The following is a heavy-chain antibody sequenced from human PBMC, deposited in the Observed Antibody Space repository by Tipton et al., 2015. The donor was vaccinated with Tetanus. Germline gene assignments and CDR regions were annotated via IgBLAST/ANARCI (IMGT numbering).Heavy chain of an antibody. Sequence: QSGAEVKKPGASVKVSCKASGYTFTSYGISWVRQAPGQGLEWMGWISAYNGNTNYAQKLQGRVTMTTDTSTSTAYMELRSLRSDDTAVYYCAREDSSSSGRGNYYYYGMDVWGQGTTVTVSS. CDR2: ISAYNGNT. J-gene: IGHJ6*02. D-gene: IGHD6-6*01. CDR3: AREDSSSSGRGNYYYYGMDV. CDR1: GYTFTSYG. V-gene: IGHV1-18*01.